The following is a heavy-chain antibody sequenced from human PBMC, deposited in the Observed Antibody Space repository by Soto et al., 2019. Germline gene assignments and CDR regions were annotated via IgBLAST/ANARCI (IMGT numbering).Heavy chain of an antibody. CDR1: GFTFSDYY. D-gene: IGHD3-9*01. Sequence: GGSVRLSXAASGFTFSDYYMSWIRQAPGKGLEWVSYISSSGSTIYYADSVKGRFTISRDNAKNSLYLQMNSLRAEDTSVYYCARDQYDILTGYYPDYWGQGTLVTVSS. CDR2: ISSSGSTI. V-gene: IGHV3-11*01. J-gene: IGHJ4*02. CDR3: ARDQYDILTGYYPDY.